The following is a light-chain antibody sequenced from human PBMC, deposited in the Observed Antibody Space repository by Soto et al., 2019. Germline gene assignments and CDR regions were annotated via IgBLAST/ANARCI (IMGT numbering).Light chain of an antibody. CDR1: QSIGTW. V-gene: IGKV1-5*03. CDR2: NAS. Sequence: DIQVTQSPSTLSASVGDRVTITCGASQSIGTWLAWYQQKPGKAPKLLIYNASSLESGVPSRFSGSGSGTEFTLTISSLQPDDFATYYCQQYRGTFGQGTKVDIK. CDR3: QQYRGT. J-gene: IGKJ1*01.